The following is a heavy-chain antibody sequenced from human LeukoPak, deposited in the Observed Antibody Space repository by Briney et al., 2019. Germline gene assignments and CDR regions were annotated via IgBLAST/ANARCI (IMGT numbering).Heavy chain of an antibody. Sequence: GGSLSLSCAASGFTFSSYAMSWVRQAPGKGLEWVSAISGSGGSTYYTDSVKGRFTISRDNSKNTLYLQMNSLRAEDTAVYYCAKPYYYDILTGYFGGAFDIWGQGTMVTVSS. V-gene: IGHV3-23*01. J-gene: IGHJ3*02. CDR3: AKPYYYDILTGYFGGAFDI. CDR2: ISGSGGST. CDR1: GFTFSSYA. D-gene: IGHD3-9*01.